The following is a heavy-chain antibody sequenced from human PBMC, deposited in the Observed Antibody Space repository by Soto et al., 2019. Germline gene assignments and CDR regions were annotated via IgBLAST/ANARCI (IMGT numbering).Heavy chain of an antibody. D-gene: IGHD6-19*01. J-gene: IGHJ4*02. CDR2: TYYRSKWYN. Sequence: SQTLSLTCAISGDSVSSNSAAWNWIRQSPSRGLEWLGRTYYRSKWYNDYAVSVKSRITINPDTSKNQFSLQLNSVTPEDTAVYYCARDRNGEVFSRGWHVTPHYFDYWGQGTLVTVSS. V-gene: IGHV6-1*01. CDR1: GDSVSSNSAA. CDR3: ARDRNGEVFSRGWHVTPHYFDY.